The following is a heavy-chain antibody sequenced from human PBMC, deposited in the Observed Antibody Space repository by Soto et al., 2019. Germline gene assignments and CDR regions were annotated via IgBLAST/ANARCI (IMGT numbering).Heavy chain of an antibody. CDR3: ATLNWNYVGFDP. CDR1: GFTFSSYA. D-gene: IGHD1-7*01. V-gene: IGHV3-30-3*01. J-gene: IGHJ5*02. Sequence: QVQLVESGGGVVQPGRSPRLSCAASGFTFSSYAMHWVRQAPGKGLEWVAVISYDGSNKYYADSVKGRFTISRDNSKNTLYLQMNSLRAEDTAVYYCATLNWNYVGFDPWGQGTLVTVSS. CDR2: ISYDGSNK.